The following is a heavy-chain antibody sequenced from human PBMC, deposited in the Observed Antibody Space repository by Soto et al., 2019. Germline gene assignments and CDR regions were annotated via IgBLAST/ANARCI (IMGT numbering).Heavy chain of an antibody. CDR1: GLTFSNYW. V-gene: IGHV3-7*01. CDR3: AGDRTQDKRLPGY. Sequence: PGGSLRLSCAASGLTFSNYWMSWVRQAPGKGLEWVANIKQDGSEQYYSDSVKGRFTISRDNAKNSLYLQMNSLRAEDTAVYYCAGDRTQDKRLPGYWGQGTLVTFSS. CDR2: IKQDGSEQ. D-gene: IGHD3-16*01. J-gene: IGHJ4*02.